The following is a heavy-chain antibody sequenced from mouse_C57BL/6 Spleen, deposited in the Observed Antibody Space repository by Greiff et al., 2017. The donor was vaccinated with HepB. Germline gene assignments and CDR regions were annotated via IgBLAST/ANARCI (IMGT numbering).Heavy chain of an antibody. CDR3: AREGKSNWDY. CDR2: ISYDGSN. V-gene: IGHV3-6*01. CDR1: GYSITSGYY. D-gene: IGHD4-1*01. J-gene: IGHJ2*01. Sequence: EVKLMESGPGLVKPSQSLSLTCSVTGYSITSGYYWNWIRQFPGNKLEWMGYISYDGSNNYNPSLKNRISITRDTSKNQFFLKLNSVTTEDTATYYCAREGKSNWDYWGQGTTLTVSS.